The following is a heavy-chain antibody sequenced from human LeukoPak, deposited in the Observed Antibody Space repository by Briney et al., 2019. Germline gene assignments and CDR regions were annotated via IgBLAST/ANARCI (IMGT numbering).Heavy chain of an antibody. J-gene: IGHJ4*02. V-gene: IGHV3-20*04. CDR1: GFTFDDYG. Sequence: GGSLRLSCAASGFTFDDYGMSWVRQAPGKGLEWVSGINWNGGRTGYADSVKGRLTLSRENAKKSLYLQMNSLRAEDTALYYCAKLAGTGGFDYWGQGTLVTVSS. CDR3: AKLAGTGGFDY. CDR2: INWNGGRT. D-gene: IGHD6-19*01.